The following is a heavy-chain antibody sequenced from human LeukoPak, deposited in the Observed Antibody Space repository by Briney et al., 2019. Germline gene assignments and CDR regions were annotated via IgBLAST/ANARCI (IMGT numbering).Heavy chain of an antibody. Sequence: ASVKVSCKASGYTFTSYGISWVRQAPGQGLEWMGWISAYNGNTNNAQKLQGRVTMTTDTPTSTAYMELRSLRSDDTAVYYCARDRYENWFDPWGQGTLVTVSS. CDR3: ARDRYENWFDP. J-gene: IGHJ5*02. D-gene: IGHD5-12*01. CDR2: ISAYNGNT. CDR1: GYTFTSYG. V-gene: IGHV1-18*01.